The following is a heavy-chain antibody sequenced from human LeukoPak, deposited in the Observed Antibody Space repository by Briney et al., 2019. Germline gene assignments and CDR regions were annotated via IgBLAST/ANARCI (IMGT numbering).Heavy chain of an antibody. CDR1: GYTFSSYG. V-gene: IGHV1-18*01. Sequence: GASVKVSCKTSGYTFSSYGVSWVRQAPGQELEWMGWISAYNGNTDYAQKFQGRITMTTDTSTSRADMELRSLRSDDTAVYYCARVHAYCGTSTTSCLDYWGQGTLVTVSS. D-gene: IGHD1-7*01. CDR2: ISAYNGNT. CDR3: ARVHAYCGTSTTSCLDY. J-gene: IGHJ4*02.